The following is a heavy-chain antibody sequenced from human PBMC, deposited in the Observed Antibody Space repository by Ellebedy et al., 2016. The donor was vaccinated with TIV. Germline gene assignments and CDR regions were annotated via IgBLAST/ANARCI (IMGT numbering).Heavy chain of an antibody. CDR2: IDGDGTNT. CDR3: ARDLRMYYCDY. V-gene: IGHV3-74*01. J-gene: IGHJ4*02. CDR1: GFTFSTYR. Sequence: PGGSLRLSCAASGFTFSTYRMHWVRQAPGKGLVWASRIDGDGTNTAYADSVKGRFSISRDNAENTLYLHMNSLRAEDTAVYYCARDLRMYYCDYWGQGTLVTVSS.